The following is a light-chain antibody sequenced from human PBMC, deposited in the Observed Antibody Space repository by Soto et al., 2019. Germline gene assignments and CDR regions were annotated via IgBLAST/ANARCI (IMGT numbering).Light chain of an antibody. CDR2: GNH. CDR1: RSNIGSNT. V-gene: IGLV1-44*01. CDR3: AAWDDSLNAFYV. J-gene: IGLJ1*01. Sequence: HSALTQPPSVSGTPGQRVTITCSGIRSNIGSNTGNWCQDLRGTAPKLRVYGNHHRPSGVADRGSGSTSCTPASLAISGPQSADAAEYYCAAWDDSLNAFYVFGTRSKGTVL.